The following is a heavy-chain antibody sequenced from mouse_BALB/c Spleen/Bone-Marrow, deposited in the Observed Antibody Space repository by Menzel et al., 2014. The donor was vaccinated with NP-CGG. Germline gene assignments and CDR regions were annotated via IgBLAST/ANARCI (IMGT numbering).Heavy chain of an antibody. D-gene: IGHD1-1*02. CDR1: GYRFTTYV. CDR2: INPYNDVT. CDR3: ARNYGHWYFDV. V-gene: IGHV1-14*01. J-gene: IGHJ1*01. Sequence: VQLQQPGPELVKPGASVKMSCETPGYRFTTYVMHWVKQKPGQGLEWIGYINPYNDVTNYNEKFKGKATLTSDKSSSTSYMELSSLTSEDSAVYYCARNYGHWYFDVWGAGTTVTVSS.